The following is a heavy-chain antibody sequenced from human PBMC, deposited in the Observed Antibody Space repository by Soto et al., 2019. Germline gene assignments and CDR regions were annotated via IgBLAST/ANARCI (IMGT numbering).Heavy chain of an antibody. CDR1: GFTFSSYW. Sequence: WGSLRLSCTASGFTFSSYWMHWVRQAPGKGLVWVSRTKSDGSATSYTDSVTGRFSISRDNAKNSLYLQMNSLRAEDTAVYYCARVGSNYFASGSYPPYYMDVWGRGTTVTVSS. V-gene: IGHV3-74*01. CDR2: TKSDGSAT. CDR3: ARVGSNYFASGSYPPYYMDV. J-gene: IGHJ6*03. D-gene: IGHD3-10*01.